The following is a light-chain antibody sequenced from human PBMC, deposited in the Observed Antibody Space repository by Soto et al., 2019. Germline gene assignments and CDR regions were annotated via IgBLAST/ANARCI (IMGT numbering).Light chain of an antibody. CDR1: QSVGNNY. CDR3: QQYGRSLWT. Sequence: EIVLTQSPGTLSLSPGERATLSCRASQSVGNNYLAWYQQKAGQAPRLLIYGASTRATGIPDRFSGSGSGTDFTLTISRLEPEDSSVYYCQQYGRSLWTFGQGTKVELK. V-gene: IGKV3-20*01. CDR2: GAS. J-gene: IGKJ1*01.